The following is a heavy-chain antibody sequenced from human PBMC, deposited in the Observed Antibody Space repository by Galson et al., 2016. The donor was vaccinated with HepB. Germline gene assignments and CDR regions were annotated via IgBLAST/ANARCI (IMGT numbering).Heavy chain of an antibody. Sequence: TLSLTCTVSGVSIGSGDHSWSWIRQPPGGGLEWIGYIYYTGGNFYTPSLKSRVTISIDRSKNQFSLKLSSVTAADTAVYYCARGQIRWFDPWGQGALVTVSS. CDR3: ARGQIRWFDP. J-gene: IGHJ5*02. CDR2: IYYTGGN. CDR1: GVSIGSGDHS. V-gene: IGHV4-30-2*01.